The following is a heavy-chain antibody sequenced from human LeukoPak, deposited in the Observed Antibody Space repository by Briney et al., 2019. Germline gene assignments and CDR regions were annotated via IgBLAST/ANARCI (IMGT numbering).Heavy chain of an antibody. V-gene: IGHV3-48*03. CDR2: ISSSGSTI. J-gene: IGHJ6*04. CDR3: AELGITTIGGV. CDR1: GFTFSGYE. Sequence: GGSLRLSCAASGFTFSGYEMNWVRQAPGKGLEWVSYISSSGSTIYYADSVKGRFTISRDNAKNSLYLQMNSLRAEDTAVYYCAELGITTIGGVWGKGTTVTISS. D-gene: IGHD3-10*02.